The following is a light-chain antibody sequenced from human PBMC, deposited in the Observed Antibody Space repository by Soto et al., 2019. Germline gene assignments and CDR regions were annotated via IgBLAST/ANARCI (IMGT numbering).Light chain of an antibody. J-gene: IGLJ3*02. V-gene: IGLV1-44*01. CDR3: AAWDDSMSGPV. CDR2: GNN. CDR1: SSNIGRNT. Sequence: QSVLTQPPSASGTPGQRVTISCSGSSSNIGRNTVNWYQQCPGTAPKLLIYGNNQRPSGVPDRFYGSKSGTSASLAISGLQSEDEADYYCAAWDDSMSGPVFGGGTKLTVL.